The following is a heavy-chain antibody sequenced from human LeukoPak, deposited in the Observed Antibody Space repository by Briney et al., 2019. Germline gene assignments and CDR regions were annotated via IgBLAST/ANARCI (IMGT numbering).Heavy chain of an antibody. CDR2: MNPNSGNT. CDR3: ASVITIFGVVRPRGE. Sequence: ASVKVSCKASGYTFTSYDINWVRQAPGQGLEWMGWMNPNSGNTGYAQKFQGRVTMTRNTSISTAYMELSSLRSEDTAVYYCASVITIFGVVRPRGEWGKGTTVTVSS. V-gene: IGHV1-8*01. J-gene: IGHJ6*04. D-gene: IGHD3-3*01. CDR1: GYTFTSYD.